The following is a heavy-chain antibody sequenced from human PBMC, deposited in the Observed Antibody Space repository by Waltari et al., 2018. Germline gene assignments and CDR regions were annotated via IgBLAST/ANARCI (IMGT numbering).Heavy chain of an antibody. J-gene: IGHJ6*03. CDR2: IYYSGST. V-gene: IGHV4-31*03. CDR3: AREAVVTPKFGYYYMDV. Sequence: QVQLQESGPGLVKPSQTLSLTCTVSGGSISSGGYYWSWIRQHPGKGLEWIGYIYYSGSTYYNPSRKSRVTISVDTSKNQFSLKLSSVTAADTAVYYCAREAVVTPKFGYYYMDVWGKGTTVTVSS. D-gene: IGHD2-15*01. CDR1: GGSISSGGYY.